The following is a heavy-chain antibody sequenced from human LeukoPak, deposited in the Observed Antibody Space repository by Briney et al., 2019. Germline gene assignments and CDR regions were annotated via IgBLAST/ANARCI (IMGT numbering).Heavy chain of an antibody. V-gene: IGHV3-7*01. CDR1: GFTFSSYW. J-gene: IGHJ6*02. D-gene: IGHD2-8*01. CDR3: ARVLGCTNGVCYDYYYYGMDV. CDR2: IKQDGSEK. Sequence: GGSLRLSCAASGFTFSSYWVSWVRQAPGKGLEWVANIKQDGSEKYYVDSVKGRFTISRDNAKNSLYLQMNSLRAEDTAVYYCARVLGCTNGVCYDYYYYGMDVWGQGTTVTVSS.